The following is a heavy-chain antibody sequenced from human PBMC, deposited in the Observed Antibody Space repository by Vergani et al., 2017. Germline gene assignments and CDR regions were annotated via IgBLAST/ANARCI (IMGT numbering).Heavy chain of an antibody. D-gene: IGHD3-9*01. V-gene: IGHV5-51*03. Sequence: EVQLVQSGAEVKKPGESLKISCKGSGYSFTSYWIGWVRQMPGNGLEWMGLIYPGDSDTRYSPSFQGQVTISADKSISTAYRQWSSLKASDTAMYYCAGRGRILRYFGWSDYGMDVWGQGTTVTVSS. CDR1: GYSFTSYW. CDR2: IYPGDSDT. J-gene: IGHJ6*02. CDR3: AGRGRILRYFGWSDYGMDV.